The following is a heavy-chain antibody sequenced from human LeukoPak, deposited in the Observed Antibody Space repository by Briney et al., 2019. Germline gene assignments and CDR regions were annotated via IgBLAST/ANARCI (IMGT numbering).Heavy chain of an antibody. CDR1: GFTFSSYS. Sequence: PGGSLRLSCAASGFTFSSYSMNWVRQAPGKGLEWVSSISSSRSYIYYADSMKGRFTISRDNAKNSLYLQMNSLRAEDTAVYYCARDYDSSGYYPLGYWGQGTLVTVSS. V-gene: IGHV3-21*01. CDR2: ISSSRSYI. D-gene: IGHD3-22*01. J-gene: IGHJ4*02. CDR3: ARDYDSSGYYPLGY.